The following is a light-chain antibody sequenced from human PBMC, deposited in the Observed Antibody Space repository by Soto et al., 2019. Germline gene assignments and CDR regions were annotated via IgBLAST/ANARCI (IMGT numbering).Light chain of an antibody. J-gene: IGKJ1*01. Sequence: EGVLTQSPGTLSLSPGGKATPSCRASQSVISNHLAWYQQKPGQAPRLLIFGVSSRATGIPDRFSGSGSGTDFTLTISRLEPDDFAVYHCQQYASPVTFGQGTKVDIK. CDR3: QQYASPVT. CDR2: GVS. V-gene: IGKV3-20*01. CDR1: QSVISNH.